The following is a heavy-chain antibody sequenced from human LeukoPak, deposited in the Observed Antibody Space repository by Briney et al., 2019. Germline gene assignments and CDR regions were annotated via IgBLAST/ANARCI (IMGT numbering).Heavy chain of an antibody. CDR3: ARVGYYYDSSGPWFDP. Sequence: ASVKVSCKASGYTFGGYYIHWVRLAPGQGLEWVGWINPNSGGTNYAQKFQGRVTMTRDTSISTAYMELSRLRSDDTAVYYCARVGYYYDSSGPWFDPWGQGTLVTVSS. D-gene: IGHD3-22*01. J-gene: IGHJ5*02. CDR2: INPNSGGT. CDR1: GYTFGGYY. V-gene: IGHV1-2*02.